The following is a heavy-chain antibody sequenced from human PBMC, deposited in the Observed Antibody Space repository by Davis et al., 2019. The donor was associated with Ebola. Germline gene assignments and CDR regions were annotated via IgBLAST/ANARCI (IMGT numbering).Heavy chain of an antibody. Sequence: ASVKVSCTASGYTFTSYYMHWVRQAPGQGLEWMGWINPHNGNTNYAQNVQGRVTITRDTSASTAYMELSSLKSEDTALYYCARAAAAISYNWFDPWGQGTLVTVSS. V-gene: IGHV1-3*01. CDR3: ARAAAAISYNWFDP. J-gene: IGHJ5*02. CDR1: GYTFTSYY. CDR2: INPHNGNT. D-gene: IGHD2-2*01.